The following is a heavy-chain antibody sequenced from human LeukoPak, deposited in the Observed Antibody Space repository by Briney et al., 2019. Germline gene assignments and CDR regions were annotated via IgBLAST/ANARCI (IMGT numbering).Heavy chain of an antibody. V-gene: IGHV1-3*01. J-gene: IGHJ4*02. CDR2: VNPGNGQT. CDR3: SRDGTTEGHYFFDY. D-gene: IGHD2/OR15-2a*01. CDR1: GYSFTSYT. Sequence: ASVKLSCNASGYSFTSYTLHWVRQGPGQRPEWMGWVNPGNGQTKYSQRFQDRVTVTKETSATTAYMELSSLRSEDTAEYYCSRDGTTEGHYFFDYWGQGTLVTVSS.